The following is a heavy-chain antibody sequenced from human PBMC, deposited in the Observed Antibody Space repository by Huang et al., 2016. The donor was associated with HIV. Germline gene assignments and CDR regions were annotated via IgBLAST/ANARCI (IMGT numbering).Heavy chain of an antibody. J-gene: IGHJ4*02. CDR1: GGPFRSYS. D-gene: IGHD4-4*01. CDR3: ARGSLEYSVSSSLDY. Sequence: QVQLLQSGAEVKKPGSSVKVSCKASGGPFRSYSIAWVRQAPGQGLEWMASIMPVFDSPKYAQKWQGRVRVTADESTSTVYMELRDLRPDDTAVYFCARGSLEYSVSSSLDYWGQGTHVTVSS. V-gene: IGHV1-69*13. CDR2: IMPVFDSP.